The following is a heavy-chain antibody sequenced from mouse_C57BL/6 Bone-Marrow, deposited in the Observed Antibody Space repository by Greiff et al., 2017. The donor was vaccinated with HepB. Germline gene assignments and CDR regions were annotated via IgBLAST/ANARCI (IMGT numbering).Heavy chain of an antibody. V-gene: IGHV1-5*01. CDR2: IYPGNSDT. Sequence: EVQLQESGTVLARPGASVKMSCKTSGYTFTSYWMHWVKQRPGQGLEWIGAIYPGNSDTSYNQKFKGKAKLTAVTSASTAYMELSSLTNEDSAVYYCTREGSFITTVVATDYYAMDYWGQGPSVTVSS. J-gene: IGHJ4*01. CDR1: GYTFTSYW. CDR3: TREGSFITTVVATDYYAMDY. D-gene: IGHD1-1*01.